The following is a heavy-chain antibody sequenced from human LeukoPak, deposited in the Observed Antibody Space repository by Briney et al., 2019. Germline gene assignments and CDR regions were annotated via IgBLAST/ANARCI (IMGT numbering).Heavy chain of an antibody. CDR1: GFTFSSYS. Sequence: PGGSLRLSFAASGFTFSSYSMNWVRQAPGKGLEGVSYISSGSSTIYYADSVKGRFTISRDNAKISLYLQMNSLRAEDTAVYYCARDVGSAYYYGSGSYVGGNYWGQGTLVTVSS. CDR2: ISSGSSTI. CDR3: ARDVGSAYYYGSGSYVGGNY. D-gene: IGHD3-10*01. V-gene: IGHV3-48*04. J-gene: IGHJ4*02.